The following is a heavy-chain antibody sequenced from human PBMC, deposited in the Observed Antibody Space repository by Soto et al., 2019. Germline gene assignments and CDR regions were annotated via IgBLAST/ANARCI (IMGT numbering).Heavy chain of an antibody. CDR2: IYYSGST. V-gene: IGHV4-39*01. D-gene: IGHD3-3*01. CDR1: GGSISSSSYY. J-gene: IGHJ6*02. Sequence: QLQLQESGPGLVKPSETLSLTCTVSGGSISSSSYYWGWIRRPPGKGLEWIGSIYYSGSTYYNPSLKSRVTISVDTSKNQFSLKLSSVTAADTAVYYCARVEWLSQNYYYYGMDVWGQGTTVTVSS. CDR3: ARVEWLSQNYYYYGMDV.